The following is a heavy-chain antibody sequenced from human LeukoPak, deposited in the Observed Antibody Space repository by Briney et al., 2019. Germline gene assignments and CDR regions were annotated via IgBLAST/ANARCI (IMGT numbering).Heavy chain of an antibody. CDR1: GGSVSSGSYY. Sequence: ASETLSLTCTVSGGSVSSGSYYCSWIRQPPGKGLEWIGYIYYSGSTNYNPSLKSRVTISVDTSKNQFSLKLSSVTAADTAVYYCARDDFWSGYNYWGQGTLVTVSS. V-gene: IGHV4-61*01. D-gene: IGHD3-3*01. CDR3: ARDDFWSGYNY. J-gene: IGHJ4*02. CDR2: IYYSGST.